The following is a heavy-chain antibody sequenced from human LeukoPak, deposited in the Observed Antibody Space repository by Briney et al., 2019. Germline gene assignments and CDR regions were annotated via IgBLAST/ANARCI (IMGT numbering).Heavy chain of an antibody. J-gene: IGHJ4*02. CDR1: GGSFSGYY. D-gene: IGHD1-26*01. Sequence: KPSETLSLTCAVYGGSFSGYYWSWIRQPPGKGLEWIGEINHSGSTNYNPSLRSRVTISVDTSKNQFSLELSSVTAADTAVYYCARVVGATWGQGTLVTVSS. CDR2: INHSGST. V-gene: IGHV4-34*01. CDR3: ARVVGAT.